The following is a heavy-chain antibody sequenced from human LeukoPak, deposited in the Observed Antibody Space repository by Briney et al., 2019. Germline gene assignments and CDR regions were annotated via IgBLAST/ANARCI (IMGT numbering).Heavy chain of an antibody. J-gene: IGHJ4*02. D-gene: IGHD3-3*01. CDR1: GGSISSGDYY. CDR2: ISYSGST. CDR3: AREESGYVDY. Sequence: SQTLSLTCTVFGGSISSGDYYWSWIRQPPGKGLEWIGYISYSGSTYYNSSLESRVTISVGMSKNQLSLKLYSVTAADTAVYYCAREESGYVDYWGQGTPVTVSS. V-gene: IGHV4-30-4*08.